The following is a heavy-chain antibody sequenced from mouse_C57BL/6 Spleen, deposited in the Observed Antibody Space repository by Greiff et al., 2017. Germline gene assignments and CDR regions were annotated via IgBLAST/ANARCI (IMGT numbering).Heavy chain of an antibody. J-gene: IGHJ3*01. CDR3: AYGNSASWFAY. CDR2: IYPGDGDT. D-gene: IGHD2-1*01. CDR1: GYAFSSSW. V-gene: IGHV1-82*01. Sequence: VQLQQSGPELVKPGASVKISCKASGYAFSSSWMNWVKQRPGKGLEWIGRIYPGDGDTTYNGKFKGKATLTADKSSSTAYMQLSSLTSEDSAVYVCAYGNSASWFAYWGQGTLVTVSA.